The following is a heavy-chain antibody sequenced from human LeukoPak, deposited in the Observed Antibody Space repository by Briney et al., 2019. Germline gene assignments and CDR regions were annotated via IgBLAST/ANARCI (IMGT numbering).Heavy chain of an antibody. Sequence: GASVKLSCKAFGYTFTGYWMHWVRQAPGQGLEWMGWINPNSGGTNYAQKFQGRVTMTRDTSISTAYMELSRLRSDDTAVYYCARVAIGYCSSTSCYHSGWFDPWGQGTLVTVSS. CDR1: GYTFTGYW. CDR3: ARVAIGYCSSTSCYHSGWFDP. CDR2: INPNSGGT. V-gene: IGHV1-2*02. D-gene: IGHD2-2*03. J-gene: IGHJ5*02.